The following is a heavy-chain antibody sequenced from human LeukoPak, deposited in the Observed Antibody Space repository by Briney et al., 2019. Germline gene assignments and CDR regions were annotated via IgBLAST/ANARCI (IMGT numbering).Heavy chain of an antibody. CDR1: GGSISSSSYY. CDR3: ARATRDYFDY. CDR2: IYYSGST. Sequence: PSETLSLTCTVSGGSISSSSYYWGWILQPPGKGLEWIGSIYYSGSTYYNPSLKSRVTISVDTSKNQFSLKLSSVTAADTAVYYCARATRDYFDYWGQGTLVTVSS. J-gene: IGHJ4*02. V-gene: IGHV4-39*07. D-gene: IGHD2-2*01.